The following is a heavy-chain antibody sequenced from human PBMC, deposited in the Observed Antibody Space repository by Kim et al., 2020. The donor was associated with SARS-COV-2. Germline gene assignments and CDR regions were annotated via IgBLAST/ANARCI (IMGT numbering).Heavy chain of an antibody. CDR1: GYSFGSSNW. CDR3: ARKGGPGSFDRDTWFDV. CDR2: ISYSGTT. Sequence: SETLSLTCTVSGYSFGSSNWWGWIRQSPGKGLEWIGSISYSGTTYYNPSLKSRVTMSADTSKKQFSLKLISVTAADTAVYYCARKGGPGSFDRDTWFDVWGQGGLVTVSS. D-gene: IGHD3-10*01. V-gene: IGHV4-28*01. J-gene: IGHJ5*02.